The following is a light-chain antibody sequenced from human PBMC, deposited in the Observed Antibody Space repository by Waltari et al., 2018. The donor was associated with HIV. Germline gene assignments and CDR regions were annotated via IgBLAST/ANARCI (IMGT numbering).Light chain of an antibody. V-gene: IGLV3-21*02. CDR2: ADD. J-gene: IGLJ2*01. CDR3: QVWDSGSAHVL. Sequence: SYVLTQPPSVSVAPGQTARITCGGNNIGSKSMYWYQQRPGQAPVLVVYADDDRPSGIPERFSGSNSGNTATLSISRVEAGDEADYYCQVWDSGSAHVLFGGGTKLTVL. CDR1: NIGSKS.